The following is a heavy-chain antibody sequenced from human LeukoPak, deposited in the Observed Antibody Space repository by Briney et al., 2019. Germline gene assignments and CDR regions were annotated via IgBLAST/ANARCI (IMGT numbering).Heavy chain of an antibody. CDR1: GYSISSGYY. CDR3: ARVGSGSYRGPFDP. J-gene: IGHJ5*02. V-gene: IGHV4-38-2*02. D-gene: IGHD1-26*01. Sequence: SETLSLTCTVSGYSISSGYYWGWIRQPPGQGLEWIGSIYHSGSTYYNPSLKSRVTISVDTSKNQFSLKLSSVTAADTAVYYCARVGSGSYRGPFDPWGQGTLVTISS. CDR2: IYHSGST.